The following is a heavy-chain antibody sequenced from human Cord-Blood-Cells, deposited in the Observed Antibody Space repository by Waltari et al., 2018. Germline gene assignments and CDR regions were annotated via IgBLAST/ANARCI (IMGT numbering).Heavy chain of an antibody. J-gene: IGHJ5*02. CDR2: INHSGST. CDR3: ARGYGGNSRPDGWTYDWFDP. CDR1: GGSFSGYY. D-gene: IGHD4-17*01. Sequence: VQLQQWGAGLLKPSETLSLTCAVYGGSFSGYYWSWLRPPPGKGLEWIGEINHSGSTNYNPSLKSRVTISVDTSKNQFSLKLSSVTAADTAVYYCARGYGGNSRPDGWTYDWFDPWGQGTLVTVSS. V-gene: IGHV4-34*01.